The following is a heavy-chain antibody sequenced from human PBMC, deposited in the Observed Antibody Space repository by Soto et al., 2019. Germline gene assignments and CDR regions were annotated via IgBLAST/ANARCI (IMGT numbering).Heavy chain of an antibody. Sequence: SETLSLTCSVSGGSVNSGGYSWSWIRQPPGKGLEWIGFISPSGSPAYNPSLKSRVTISVDRYNTQISLELSSVTAADTAVYYCARGVLAWGPGTQVTVSS. CDR2: ISPSGSP. V-gene: IGHV4-30-2*01. D-gene: IGHD2-8*01. CDR1: GGSVNSGGYS. J-gene: IGHJ5*02. CDR3: ARGVLA.